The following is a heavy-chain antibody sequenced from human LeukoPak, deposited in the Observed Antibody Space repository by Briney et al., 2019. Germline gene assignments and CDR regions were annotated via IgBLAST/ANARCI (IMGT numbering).Heavy chain of an antibody. J-gene: IGHJ5*02. Sequence: SETLSLTCTVSGGSISSYYWSWIRQPPGKGLEWIGFIYDSGSTNYNPSLKSRVTISVDTSKNQFSLKLSSVTAADTAVYYCARTIAGGSYRYPYWFDPWGQGTLVTVSS. CDR3: ARTIAGGSYRYPYWFDP. D-gene: IGHD3-16*02. CDR1: GGSISSYY. CDR2: IYDSGST. V-gene: IGHV4-59*01.